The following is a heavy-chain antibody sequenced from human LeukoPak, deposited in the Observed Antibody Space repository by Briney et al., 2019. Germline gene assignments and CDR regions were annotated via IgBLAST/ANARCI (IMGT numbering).Heavy chain of an antibody. V-gene: IGHV3-73*01. D-gene: IGHD6-13*01. CDR1: GFTFSGSA. CDR2: IRSKANSYAT. J-gene: IGHJ4*02. CDR3: AKDRATGSRIYYFDY. Sequence: PGGSLRLSCAASGFTFSGSAMHWVRQASGKGLEWVGRIRSKANSYATLYAASVKGRFTISRDNSKNTLYLQMNSLRAEDTALYYCAKDRATGSRIYYFDYWGQGTLVTVSS.